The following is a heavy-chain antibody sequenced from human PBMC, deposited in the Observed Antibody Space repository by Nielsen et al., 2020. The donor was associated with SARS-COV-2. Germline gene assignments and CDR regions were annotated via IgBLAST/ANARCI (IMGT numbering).Heavy chain of an antibody. CDR3: ARDKWGYCSGGSCYTNWFDP. Sequence: GESLKISCAASGFTFDDYGMSWVRQAPGKGLEWVSGINWNGGSTGYADSVKGRFTISRDNAKNSLYLQMNSLRAEDTAVYHCARDKWGYCSGGSCYTNWFDPWGQGTLVTVSS. V-gene: IGHV3-20*01. J-gene: IGHJ5*02. CDR1: GFTFDDYG. D-gene: IGHD2-15*01. CDR2: INWNGGST.